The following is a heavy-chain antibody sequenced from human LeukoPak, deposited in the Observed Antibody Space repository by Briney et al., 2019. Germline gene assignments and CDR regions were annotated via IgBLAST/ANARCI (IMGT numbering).Heavy chain of an antibody. Sequence: GGSLRLSCAASGFTFSSYRMNWVRQAPGKGLEWVSVIYSGGSTYYADSVKGRFTISRDNSKNTLYLQMNSLRAEDTAVYYCARGAAAGLWGQGTLVTVSS. D-gene: IGHD6-13*01. V-gene: IGHV3-53*01. J-gene: IGHJ4*02. CDR2: IYSGGST. CDR3: ARGAAAGL. CDR1: GFTFSSYR.